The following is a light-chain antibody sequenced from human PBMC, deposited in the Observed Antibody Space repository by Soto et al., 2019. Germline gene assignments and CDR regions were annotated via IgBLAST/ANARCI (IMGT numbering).Light chain of an antibody. CDR2: DAY. CDR3: QQRHMWPIT. CDR1: QSFRGL. Sequence: EVVFTQSPGTMPLCPWERATLSCRASQSFRGLLAWYQQKPGQAPRLLIYDAYNRATGIPPRFSGSGSGTDFTLNISSLEPEDSAVYYCQQRHMWPITFGQGPRRRL. J-gene: IGKJ5*01. V-gene: IGKV3-11*01.